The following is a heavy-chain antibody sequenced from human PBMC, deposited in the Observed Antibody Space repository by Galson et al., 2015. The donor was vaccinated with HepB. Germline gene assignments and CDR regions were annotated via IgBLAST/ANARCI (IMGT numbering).Heavy chain of an antibody. CDR1: GYTFTSYY. Sequence: SLRVSCKASGYTFTSYYMHWVRQAPGQGLEWMGIINRSGGSTSYAQKFQGRVTMTRDTSTSKVYMELSSLRSEDTAVYYCARDRGGLLWFGEPIPCYFGYWGQGTLVTASS. V-gene: IGHV1-46*01. J-gene: IGHJ4*02. CDR2: INRSGGST. CDR3: ARDRGGLLWFGEPIPCYFGY. D-gene: IGHD3-10*01.